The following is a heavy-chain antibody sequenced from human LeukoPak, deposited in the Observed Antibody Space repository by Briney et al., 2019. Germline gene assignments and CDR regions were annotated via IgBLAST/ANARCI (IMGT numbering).Heavy chain of an antibody. CDR1: GFTFSHYG. J-gene: IGHJ6*02. D-gene: IGHD3-22*01. Sequence: GRSLRLSCATSGFTFSHYGMHWVRQAPGKGLEWVAVIWYDGSNKFHADSVKGRFTISRDNFKNTLYLQMNSLRAEDTAVYYCARGYFDSRDYFHYYYGVDVWGQGTTVTVSS. CDR2: IWYDGSNK. V-gene: IGHV3-33*01. CDR3: ARGYFDSRDYFHYYYGVDV.